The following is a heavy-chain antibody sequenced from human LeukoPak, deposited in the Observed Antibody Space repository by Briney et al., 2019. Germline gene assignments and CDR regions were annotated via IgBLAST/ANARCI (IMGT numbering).Heavy chain of an antibody. V-gene: IGHV4-39*01. CDR2: IYYSGST. J-gene: IGHJ6*03. D-gene: IGHD2-15*01. CDR1: DGSIISSSYY. Sequence: SETLSLTCTVSDGSIISSSYYWGWIRQPPGKGLEWIGSIYYSGSTYYNPSLQSRVTISVDTSKNQFSLKLNSVTAADTAVYYCASFYCSGGSCYQYFSYYYMDVWGKGTTVTISS. CDR3: ASFYCSGGSCYQYFSYYYMDV.